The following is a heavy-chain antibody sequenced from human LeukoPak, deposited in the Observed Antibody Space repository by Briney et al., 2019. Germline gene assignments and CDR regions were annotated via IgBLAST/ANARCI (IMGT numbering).Heavy chain of an antibody. CDR1: GGSISSSNW. CDR3: ARLNYDLWSGYYGDY. CDR2: IYHSGST. Sequence: PSGTLSLTCAVSGGSISSSNWWSWVRQPPGKGLEWIGEIYHSGSTNYNPSLKSRVTISVDKSKNQFSLKLSSVTAADTAVYFCARLNYDLWSGYYGDYWGQGTLVTVSS. D-gene: IGHD3-3*01. V-gene: IGHV4-4*02. J-gene: IGHJ4*02.